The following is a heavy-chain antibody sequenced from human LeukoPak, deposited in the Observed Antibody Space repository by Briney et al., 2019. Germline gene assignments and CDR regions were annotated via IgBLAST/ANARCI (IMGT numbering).Heavy chain of an antibody. D-gene: IGHD6-13*01. CDR2: IGTAGDT. CDR3: AREMVAAAGTGYDY. J-gene: IGHJ4*02. V-gene: IGHV3-13*01. Sequence: GGSLRLSCAASGFTFSSYDMHWVRQATGKGLEWVSAIGTAGDTYYPGSVKGRFTISRENAKNSLYLQMNSLRAGDTAVYYCAREMVAAAGTGYDYWGQGTLVTVSS. CDR1: GFTFSSYD.